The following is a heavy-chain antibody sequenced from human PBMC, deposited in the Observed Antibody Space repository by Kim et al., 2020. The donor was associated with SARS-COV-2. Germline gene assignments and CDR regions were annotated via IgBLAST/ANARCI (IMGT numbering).Heavy chain of an antibody. J-gene: IGHJ4*02. CDR3: ARDRRGYSGYDPIDY. D-gene: IGHD5-12*01. V-gene: IGHV3-11*06. Sequence: DSVKGRFTISRDNAKNSLYLQMNSLRAEDTAVYYCARDRRGYSGYDPIDYWGQGTLVTVSS.